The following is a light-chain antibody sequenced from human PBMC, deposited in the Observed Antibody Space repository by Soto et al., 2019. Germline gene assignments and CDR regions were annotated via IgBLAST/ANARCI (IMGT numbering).Light chain of an antibody. CDR1: SSDVGGYNY. Sequence: QSVLTQPASVSGSPGQSITLSCTGTSSDVGGYNYVSWYQQHPGKAPKLMIYDVSNRPSGVSNRFSGSKSGNTASLTISGLQAEDEADYYCSSYTSSSTLNVVFGGGTKVPVL. J-gene: IGLJ2*01. CDR3: SSYTSSSTLNVV. CDR2: DVS. V-gene: IGLV2-14*01.